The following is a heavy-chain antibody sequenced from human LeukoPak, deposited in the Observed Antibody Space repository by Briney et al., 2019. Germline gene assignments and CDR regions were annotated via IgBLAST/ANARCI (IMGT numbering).Heavy chain of an antibody. Sequence: GRSLRLSCAASGFTFSSYGMHWVRQAPGKGLEWVAVISYDGSNKYYADSVKGRFTISRDNSKNTLYLQMNSLRAEDTAVYYCAKRMGPSIAAADLDYWGQGTLVTVSS. CDR1: GFTFSSYG. CDR3: AKRMGPSIAAADLDY. CDR2: ISYDGSNK. J-gene: IGHJ4*02. V-gene: IGHV3-30*18. D-gene: IGHD6-13*01.